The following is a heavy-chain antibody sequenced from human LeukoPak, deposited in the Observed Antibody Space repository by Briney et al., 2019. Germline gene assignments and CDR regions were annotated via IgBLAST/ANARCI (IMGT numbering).Heavy chain of an antibody. D-gene: IGHD2-8*01. CDR1: GSTFSSYW. CDR3: ARLAYCSNDVCYSNYYYSMDV. Sequence: GASLKISCKGSGSTFSSYWIGWVRQMPGKGLEWMGIIYPDDSDTRYSPSFQGQVTISADKSTSTAYLQWSSLKASDTAMYYCARLAYCSNDVCYSNYYYSMDVWGKGTTVTVSS. J-gene: IGHJ6*03. V-gene: IGHV5-51*01. CDR2: IYPDDSDT.